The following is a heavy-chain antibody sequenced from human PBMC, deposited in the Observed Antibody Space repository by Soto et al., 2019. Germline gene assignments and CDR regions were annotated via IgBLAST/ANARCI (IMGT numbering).Heavy chain of an antibody. Sequence: GSLRLSCAASGFTFSSYAMSWVRQAPGKGLEWVSAISGSGGSTYYADSVKGRFTISRDNSKNTLYLQMNSLRAEDTAVYYCAKVRRLHLGELSTDFDYWGQGTLVTVSS. CDR1: GFTFSSYA. J-gene: IGHJ4*02. D-gene: IGHD3-16*02. CDR2: ISGSGGST. CDR3: AKVRRLHLGELSTDFDY. V-gene: IGHV3-23*01.